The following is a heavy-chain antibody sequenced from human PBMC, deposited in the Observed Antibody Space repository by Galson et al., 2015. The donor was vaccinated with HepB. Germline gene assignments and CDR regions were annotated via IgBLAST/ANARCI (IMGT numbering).Heavy chain of an antibody. CDR2: ISRDGSET. CDR3: ARERGTGALNI. D-gene: IGHD1-14*01. Sequence: SLRLSCAASGFTLSSSWMNWVRQAPGKGLVWVSRISRDGSETIYVDSVKGRFTISRDNAKNTLYVQMNSLRAEDTAVYYCARERGTGALNICGQPTMVTGSS. CDR1: GFTLSSSW. J-gene: IGHJ3*02. V-gene: IGHV3-74*01.